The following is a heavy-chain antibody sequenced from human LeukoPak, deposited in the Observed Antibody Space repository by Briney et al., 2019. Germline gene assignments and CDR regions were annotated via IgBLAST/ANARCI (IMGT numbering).Heavy chain of an antibody. V-gene: IGHV3-23*01. CDR3: AKRYCRGAGCSPGFFDY. D-gene: IGHD2-15*01. J-gene: IGHJ4*02. CDR2: IGGSGDVT. Sequence: PGGSLRLSCAASGFTFSNYAMTWVRQAPGKGLEWVSSIGGSGDVTKYADSVKGRFSISRDNSKNMLYLQMNSLRAEASALYYCAKRYCRGAGCSPGFFDYWGRGPLVPVS. CDR1: GFTFSNYA.